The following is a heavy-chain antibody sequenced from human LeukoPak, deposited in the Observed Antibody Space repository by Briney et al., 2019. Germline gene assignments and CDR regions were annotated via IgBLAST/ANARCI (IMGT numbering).Heavy chain of an antibody. D-gene: IGHD1-1*01. J-gene: IGHJ4*02. CDR2: IDPSDSYT. CDR1: GYSFTTYR. Sequence: GESLKISCKGSGYSFTTYRIGWVRQMPGKGLEWMGRIDPSDSYTNYCPSFQGHVTISVDKSINTAYLQWSSLKASDTAMYYCARHATGTTDYWGQGTLVTVSS. V-gene: IGHV5-10-1*01. CDR3: ARHATGTTDY.